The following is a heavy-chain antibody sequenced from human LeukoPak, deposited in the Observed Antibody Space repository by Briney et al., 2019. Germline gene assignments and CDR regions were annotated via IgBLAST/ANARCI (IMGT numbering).Heavy chain of an antibody. CDR1: GGSFSGYY. V-gene: IGHV4-34*01. Sequence: PSETLSLTCAVYGGSFSGYYWSWIRQPPGKGLEWIGEINHSGSTNYNPSLKSRVTISVDTSKNQFSLKLSSVTAADTAVYYCARGRYYGSGSYGYWGQGTLVTVSS. CDR2: INHSGST. J-gene: IGHJ4*02. D-gene: IGHD3-10*01. CDR3: ARGRYYGSGSYGY.